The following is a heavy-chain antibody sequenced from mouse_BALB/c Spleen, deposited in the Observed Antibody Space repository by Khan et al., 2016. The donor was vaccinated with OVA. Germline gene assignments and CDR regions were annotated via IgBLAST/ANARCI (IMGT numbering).Heavy chain of an antibody. CDR2: IWSDGST. CDR1: GFSLTNYG. Sequence: VKLEESGPGPVAPSQSLSITCTISGFSLTNYGVHWVRQPPGKGLEWLVVIWSDGSTTYNSALKSRLSISKDNSKSQVFLKMNSLQTDDTAMYYCARQPYYHYYIMDYWGQGTSVTVSS. CDR3: ARQPYYHYYIMDY. V-gene: IGHV2-6-1*01. D-gene: IGHD2-10*01. J-gene: IGHJ4*01.